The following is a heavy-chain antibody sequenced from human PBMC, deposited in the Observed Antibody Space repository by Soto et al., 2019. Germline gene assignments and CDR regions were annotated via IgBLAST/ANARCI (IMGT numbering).Heavy chain of an antibody. V-gene: IGHV3-21*01. CDR1: GFTFSSHS. Sequence: VGSLRLSCAASGFTFSSHSMNWVRQAPGKGLEWVSSISSSSSYIYYADSVKGRFTISRDNAKNSLYLQMNSLRAEDTAVYYCARDPDYYDSSGHYYYGMDVWGQGTTVTVSS. CDR2: ISSSSSYI. J-gene: IGHJ6*02. CDR3: ARDPDYYDSSGHYYYGMDV. D-gene: IGHD3-22*01.